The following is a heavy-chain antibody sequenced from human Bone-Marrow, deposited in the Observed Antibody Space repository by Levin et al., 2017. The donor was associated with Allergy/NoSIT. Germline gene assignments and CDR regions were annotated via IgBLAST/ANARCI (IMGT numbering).Heavy chain of an antibody. J-gene: IGHJ4*02. V-gene: IGHV3-30*18. D-gene: IGHD5-24*01. Sequence: GGSLRLSCAASGFTFSSYGMHWVRQAPGKGLEWVAVISYDGSNKYYADSVKGRFTISRDNSKNTLYLQMNSLRAEDTAVYYCAKDHGLHAGAHPHWGQGTLVTVSS. CDR2: ISYDGSNK. CDR1: GFTFSSYG. CDR3: AKDHGLHAGAHPH.